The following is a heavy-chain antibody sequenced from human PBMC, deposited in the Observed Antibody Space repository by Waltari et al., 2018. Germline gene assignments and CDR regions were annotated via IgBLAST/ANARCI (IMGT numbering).Heavy chain of an antibody. V-gene: IGHV1-69*04. Sequence: QVQLVQSGAEVKKPGSSVKVSCKASGDTFSSYAISWVRQAPGQGLEWMGGIIPILGIANYAQKFQGRVTSTADESTSTAYMELSSLRSEDTAVYYCARDQIGYYYDSSGYSAAYWGQGTLVTVSS. CDR1: GDTFSSYA. D-gene: IGHD3-22*01. CDR3: ARDQIGYYYDSSGYSAAY. J-gene: IGHJ4*02. CDR2: IIPILGIA.